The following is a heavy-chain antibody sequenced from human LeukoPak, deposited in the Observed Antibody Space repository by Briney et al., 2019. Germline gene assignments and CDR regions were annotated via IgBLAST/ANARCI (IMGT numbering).Heavy chain of an antibody. J-gene: IGHJ4*02. CDR2: ISAAGDT. CDR1: GFTFSSYD. D-gene: IGHD2-21*02. Sequence: GGSLRLSCAASGFTFSSYDMHWVRQATGKGLGWASAISAAGDTYYLDSVKGRFTISRENAKNSLYLQMNSLRAGDTAVYYCVALGDKIYWGQGTLVTVSS. CDR3: VALGDKIY. V-gene: IGHV3-13*01.